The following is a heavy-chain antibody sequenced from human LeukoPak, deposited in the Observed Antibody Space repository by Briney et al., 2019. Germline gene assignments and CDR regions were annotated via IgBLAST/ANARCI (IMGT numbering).Heavy chain of an antibody. J-gene: IGHJ6*02. CDR2: ISSSSSYI. Sequence: PGGSLRLSCAASGFTFSSYSMNWVRQAPGKGLEWVSSISSSSSYIYYADSVKGRFTISRDNAKNSLYLQMNSLRAEDTAVYYCASMTTVTTSRINYYYYYGMDVWGQGTTVTVSS. CDR1: GFTFSSYS. CDR3: ASMTTVTTSRINYYYYYGMDV. D-gene: IGHD4-17*01. V-gene: IGHV3-21*01.